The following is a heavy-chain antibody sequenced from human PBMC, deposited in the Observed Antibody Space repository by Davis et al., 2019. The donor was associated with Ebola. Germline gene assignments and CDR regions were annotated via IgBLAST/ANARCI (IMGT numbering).Heavy chain of an antibody. V-gene: IGHV3-48*04. D-gene: IGHD2-2*01. CDR3: ARFRWDCSSTSCYWYYYCGMDV. CDR1: GFSFRSYS. J-gene: IGHJ6*02. CDR2: ISSSSSTI. Sequence: GESLKISCAASGFSFRSYSMNWVRQAPGKGLEWVSYISSSSSTIYYADSVKGRFTISRDNAKNSLYLQMNSLRAEDTAVYYCARFRWDCSSTSCYWYYYCGMDVWGQGTTVTVSS.